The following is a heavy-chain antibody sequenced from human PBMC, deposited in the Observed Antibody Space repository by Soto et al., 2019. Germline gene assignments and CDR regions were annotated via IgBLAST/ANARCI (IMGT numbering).Heavy chain of an antibody. Sequence: QVQLVESGGGVVQPGGSLRLSCVVSESIFTGYGMHWVRQAPGKGLDWVAVIWYDGGNKYYADSVKGRFTISRDNSKNTLFLQMDSLRADDTAVHYCERDGIGGTPFRGHLDYWGQGALVTVSS. V-gene: IGHV3-33*01. CDR3: ERDGIGGTPFRGHLDY. CDR2: IWYDGGNK. D-gene: IGHD2-15*01. J-gene: IGHJ4*02. CDR1: ESIFTGYG.